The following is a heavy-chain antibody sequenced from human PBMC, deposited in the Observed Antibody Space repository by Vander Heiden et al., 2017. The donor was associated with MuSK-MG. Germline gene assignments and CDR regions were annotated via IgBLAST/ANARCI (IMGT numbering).Heavy chain of an antibody. Sequence: QVQLVESGGDVVQPGRSLRLSCAASGFTFSHYAMHWVRQAPGKGLEWVAVISYDGSNKYYADSVKGRFTISRDNSKNTLYLQMNSLRAEDTAVYYCARGKYYYDSSGYYDPDYWGQGTLVTVSS. V-gene: IGHV3-30-3*01. J-gene: IGHJ4*02. CDR2: ISYDGSNK. D-gene: IGHD3-22*01. CDR1: GFTFSHYA. CDR3: ARGKYYYDSSGYYDPDY.